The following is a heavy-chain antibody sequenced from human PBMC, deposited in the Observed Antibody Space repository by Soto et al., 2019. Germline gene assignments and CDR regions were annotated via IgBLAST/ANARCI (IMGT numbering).Heavy chain of an antibody. J-gene: IGHJ3*01. D-gene: IGHD4-17*01. Sequence: SETLSLTCTVSGGSIGYYYWIWIRQPPGKGLEWIGFIYYSGSTNYNPSLKSRVTMSVDTSKNQFSLTLASVTAADTAVYYCARERGVTTNDAFDVWGRGSMVTVSS. CDR2: IYYSGST. V-gene: IGHV4-59*01. CDR3: ARERGVTTNDAFDV. CDR1: GGSIGYYY.